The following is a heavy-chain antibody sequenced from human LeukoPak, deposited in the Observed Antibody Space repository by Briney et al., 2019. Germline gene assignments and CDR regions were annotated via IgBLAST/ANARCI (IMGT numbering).Heavy chain of an antibody. J-gene: IGHJ6*02. CDR1: GFTFSSYW. CDR3: ARLDSSGYYPTYYYYYGMDV. D-gene: IGHD3-22*01. CDR2: IKQDGSEK. V-gene: IGHV3-7*01. Sequence: GGSLRLSCAASGFTFSSYWMSWVRQAPGKGLEWVANIKQDGSEKYCVDSVKGRFTISRDNAKNSLYLQMNSLRAEDAAVYYCARLDSSGYYPTYYYYYGMDVWGQGTTVTVSS.